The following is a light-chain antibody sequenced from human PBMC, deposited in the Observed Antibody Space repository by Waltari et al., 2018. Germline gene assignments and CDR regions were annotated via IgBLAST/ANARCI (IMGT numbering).Light chain of an antibody. CDR1: DTFGSN. CDR3: QQYNDWPWT. CDR2: GIS. Sequence: EIVMTQSPVSLPLSVGETATLSCRASDTFGSNLAWYQQKAGQAPRLLIFGISTRAAGVPDRISGSGSGTEFTLTIKRLQSDDFAFYFCQQYNDWPWTFGQGTEVEIK. J-gene: IGKJ1*01. V-gene: IGKV3-15*01.